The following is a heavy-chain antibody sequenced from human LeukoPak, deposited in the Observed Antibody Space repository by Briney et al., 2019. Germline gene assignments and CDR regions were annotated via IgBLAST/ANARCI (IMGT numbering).Heavy chain of an antibody. D-gene: IGHD3-3*01. CDR2: INHSGST. CDR1: GGSFSGYY. CDR3: ARGNRYYDYWSGYYTQPLVYYFDY. V-gene: IGHV4-34*01. Sequence: PSETLSLTCAVYGGSFSGYYWSWIRQPPGKGLEWIGEINHSGSTNYNPSLKSRVTISVDTSKNQFSLKLSSVTAADTAVYSCARGNRYYDYWSGYYTQPLVYYFDYWGQGTLVTVSS. J-gene: IGHJ4*02.